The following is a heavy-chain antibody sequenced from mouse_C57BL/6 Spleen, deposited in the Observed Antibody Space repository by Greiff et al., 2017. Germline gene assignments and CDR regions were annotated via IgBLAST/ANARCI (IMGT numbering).Heavy chain of an antibody. CDR3: AFYGSSYAYAMDY. Sequence: VQLQQSVAELVRPGASVKLSCTASGFNFKNTYMHWVKQRPEQGLEWIGRIDPANGNTKYAPKFQGKATITADTSSNTAYLQLSSLTSEDTAIYYCAFYGSSYAYAMDYWGQGTSVTVSS. CDR1: GFNFKNTY. V-gene: IGHV14-3*01. J-gene: IGHJ4*01. CDR2: IDPANGNT. D-gene: IGHD1-1*01.